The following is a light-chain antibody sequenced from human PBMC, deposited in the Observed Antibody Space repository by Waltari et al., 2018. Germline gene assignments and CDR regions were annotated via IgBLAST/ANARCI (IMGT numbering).Light chain of an antibody. CDR2: GAS. CDR3: QQYGRT. Sequence: EIVLTQSPGTLSLSPGERATLSCRASQSVSSSYLAWYQQKPGQAPRPLIYGASSRATGIPDRFSGSGSGTDFTLTISRLEPEDFAVYYCQQYGRTFGQGTKVEIK. V-gene: IGKV3-20*01. CDR1: QSVSSSY. J-gene: IGKJ1*01.